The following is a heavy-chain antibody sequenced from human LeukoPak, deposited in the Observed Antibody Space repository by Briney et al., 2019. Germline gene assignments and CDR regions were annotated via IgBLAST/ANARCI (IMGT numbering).Heavy chain of an antibody. J-gene: IGHJ4*02. Sequence: SVKVSCKTSGGTFSSYGISWVRQAPGQGLEWMGRNISILDIANYAQKFQGRVTITADKSTSTAYMELSSLRSEDTAVYYCARDSAVAAPFFDYWGQGTLVTVSS. CDR3: ARDSAVAAPFFDY. CDR1: GGTFSSYG. D-gene: IGHD2-15*01. CDR2: NISILDIA. V-gene: IGHV1-69*04.